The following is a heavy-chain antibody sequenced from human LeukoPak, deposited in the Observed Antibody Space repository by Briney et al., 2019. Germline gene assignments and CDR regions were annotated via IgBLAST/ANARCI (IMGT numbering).Heavy chain of an antibody. CDR2: ISGSGGST. V-gene: IGHV3-23*01. D-gene: IGHD3/OR15-3a*01. CDR1: GFTFSGYA. Sequence: PGGSLRLSCAASGFTFSGYAMSWVRQAPGKGLEWVSAISGSGGSTYYADSVKGRFTISRDNSKNTLYLQMNGLRAEDTAVYYCAKDLAWGSSGHYFDCWGQGALVTVSS. CDR3: AKDLAWGSSGHYFDC. J-gene: IGHJ4*02.